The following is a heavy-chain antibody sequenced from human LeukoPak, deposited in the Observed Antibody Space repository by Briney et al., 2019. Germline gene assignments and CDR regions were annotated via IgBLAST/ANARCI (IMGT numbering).Heavy chain of an antibody. V-gene: IGHV4-59*01. Sequence: SETLSLTCTVSGGSTTSYYWNWIQQPPGKGLEWIGYIYYSGSTNYNPSLKSRVTISVDRSKNQLSLKLSSVTAADTAVYYCARGLLGGTNAFDIWGQGKMVTVSP. CDR3: ARGLLGGTNAFDI. CDR2: IYYSGST. CDR1: GGSTTSYY. D-gene: IGHD1-26*01. J-gene: IGHJ3*02.